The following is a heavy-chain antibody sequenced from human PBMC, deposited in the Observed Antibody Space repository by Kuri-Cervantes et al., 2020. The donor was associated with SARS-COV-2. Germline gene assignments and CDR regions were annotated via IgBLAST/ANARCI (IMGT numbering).Heavy chain of an antibody. Sequence: GESLKISCAASGFTVSSNYMSWVRQAPGKGLVWVSRINSDGSSTSYADSVKGRFTISRDNAKNTLYLQMNSLRAEDTAVYYCARAGTASGYDQYYYYYYGMDVWGQGTTVTVSS. D-gene: IGHD5-12*01. CDR2: INSDGSST. V-gene: IGHV3-74*01. CDR3: ARAGTASGYDQYYYYYYGMDV. CDR1: GFTVSSNY. J-gene: IGHJ6*02.